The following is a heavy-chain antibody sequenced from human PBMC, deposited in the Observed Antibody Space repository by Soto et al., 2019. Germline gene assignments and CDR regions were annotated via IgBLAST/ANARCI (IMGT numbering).Heavy chain of an antibody. Sequence: PSETLSLTCTVSGGSVSSGSYYWSWIRQPPGKGLEWIGYIYYSGSTNYNPSLKSRVTISVDTSKNQFSLKLSSVTAADTAVYYCARDGAYDYVWGSYRYTFDPWGQGTLVTVSS. CDR1: GGSVSSGSYY. D-gene: IGHD3-16*02. CDR3: ARDGAYDYVWGSYRYTFDP. V-gene: IGHV4-61*01. CDR2: IYYSGST. J-gene: IGHJ5*02.